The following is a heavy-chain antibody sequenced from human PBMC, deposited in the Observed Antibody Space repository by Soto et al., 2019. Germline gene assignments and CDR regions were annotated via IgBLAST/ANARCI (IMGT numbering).Heavy chain of an antibody. D-gene: IGHD6-6*01. Sequence: QVQLQQWGAGLLKPSETLSLTCAVYGGYFSGYYWSWIRQPPGKGLEWIGEINHSGSTNYNPSLKSRFTISVDTSKNQYSLKLSSVTAAYTAVDYCARRGGAARPWRYFDLWGRGTLVTVSS. CDR2: INHSGST. CDR3: ARRGGAARPWRYFDL. V-gene: IGHV4-34*01. J-gene: IGHJ2*01. CDR1: GGYFSGYY.